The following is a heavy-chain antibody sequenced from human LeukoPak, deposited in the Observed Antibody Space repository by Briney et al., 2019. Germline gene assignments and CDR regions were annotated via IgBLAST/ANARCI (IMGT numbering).Heavy chain of an antibody. D-gene: IGHD1-7*01. CDR3: AKDPPRYNWNWGYFQH. Sequence: QSGGSLRLSCAASGFTFSSYVMSWVRQAPGKGLEWVSGIRGSGGSTYYADSVKGRFTISRDNSKNTLYLQMNSLRAEDTAVYYCAKDPPRYNWNWGYFQHWGQGTLVTVSS. CDR1: GFTFSSYV. J-gene: IGHJ1*01. CDR2: IRGSGGST. V-gene: IGHV3-23*01.